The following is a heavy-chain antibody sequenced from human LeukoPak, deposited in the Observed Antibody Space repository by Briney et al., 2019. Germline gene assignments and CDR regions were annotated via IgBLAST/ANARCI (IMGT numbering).Heavy chain of an antibody. D-gene: IGHD2-21*02. J-gene: IGHJ3*02. CDR1: GGSISSYY. CDR3: ASSIAYCGGDCYSGAFDI. V-gene: IGHV4-59*01. Sequence: SETLSLTCTVSGGSISSYYWSWIRQPPGKGLEWIGYIYYSGSTNYNPSLKSRVTIPVDTSKNQFSLKLSSVTAADTAVYYCASSIAYCGGDCYSGAFDIWGQGTMVTVSS. CDR2: IYYSGST.